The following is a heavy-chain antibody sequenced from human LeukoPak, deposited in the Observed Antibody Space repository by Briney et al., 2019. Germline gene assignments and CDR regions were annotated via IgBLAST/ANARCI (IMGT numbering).Heavy chain of an antibody. CDR3: ARDKEPRIAVATQPDY. CDR2: INHSGST. V-gene: IGHV4-34*01. D-gene: IGHD6-19*01. Sequence: SETLSLTCAVYGGSFSGYYWSWIRQPPGKGLEWIGEINHSGSTNYNPSLKSRVTISVDTSKNQFSLKLSSVTAADTAVYYCARDKEPRIAVATQPDYWGQGTLVTVSS. J-gene: IGHJ4*02. CDR1: GGSFSGYY.